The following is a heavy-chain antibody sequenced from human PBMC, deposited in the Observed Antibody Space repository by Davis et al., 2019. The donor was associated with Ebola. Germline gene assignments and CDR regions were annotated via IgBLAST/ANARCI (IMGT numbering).Heavy chain of an antibody. CDR3: ARDCGVVVPAAILFPHYYGMDV. V-gene: IGHV3-23*01. J-gene: IGHJ6*02. Sequence: PGGSLRLSCSASGFTLSSYAMNWVRQAPGKGLEWVSGMSGSGGSTYYADSVKGRFTISRDNSKNTLYLQMNSLRAEDTAVYYCARDCGVVVPAAILFPHYYGMDVWGQGTTVTVSS. CDR1: GFTLSSYA. CDR2: MSGSGGST. D-gene: IGHD2-2*01.